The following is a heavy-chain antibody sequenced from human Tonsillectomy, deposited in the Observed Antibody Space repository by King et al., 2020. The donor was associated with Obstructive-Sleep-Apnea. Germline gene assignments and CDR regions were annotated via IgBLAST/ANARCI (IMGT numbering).Heavy chain of an antibody. CDR2: ISASIGTT. CDR1: GYTFISYG. J-gene: IGHJ4*02. Sequence: QLVQSGAEVKKPGASVKVSCKASGYTFISYGISWVRQAPGRGLEWMVWISASIGTTNYAHKLQGIVTMPTATSTSTAYMELRGLRSDDTAVDYCARGGYDILTGYYAGRDVDFDYWGQGTLVTVSS. V-gene: IGHV1-18*01. CDR3: ARGGYDILTGYYAGRDVDFDY. D-gene: IGHD3-9*01.